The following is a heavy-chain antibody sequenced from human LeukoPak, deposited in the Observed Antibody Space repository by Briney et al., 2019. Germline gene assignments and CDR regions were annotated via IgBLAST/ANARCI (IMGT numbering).Heavy chain of an antibody. V-gene: IGHV3-23*01. CDR2: VSVSGDTA. CDR3: AKVASGGNCYQSDY. J-gene: IGHJ4*02. Sequence: PGGSLRLSCVASGFTFSSYAMNWVRQAPGKGLEWVSVVSVSGDTAYFADSVKGRFTISRDNSKNTLYLQMNTLRADDTAIYYCAKVASGGNCYQSDYWAREPWSPSP. D-gene: IGHD2-15*01. CDR1: GFTFSSYA.